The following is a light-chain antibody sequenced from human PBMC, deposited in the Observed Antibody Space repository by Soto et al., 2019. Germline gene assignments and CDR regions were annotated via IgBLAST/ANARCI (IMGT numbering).Light chain of an antibody. J-gene: IGLJ2*01. Sequence: QSALTQPASVSGSPGQSITITCTGTSSDVGAYNYFSWYQQHPGKAPKLLIYDVNTRPSGVSNRFSGSKSGNTASLTISGLQAEDDADYYCSSYTRSSTLVVFGGGTKLTVL. CDR3: SSYTRSSTLVV. V-gene: IGLV2-14*03. CDR1: SSDVGAYNY. CDR2: DVN.